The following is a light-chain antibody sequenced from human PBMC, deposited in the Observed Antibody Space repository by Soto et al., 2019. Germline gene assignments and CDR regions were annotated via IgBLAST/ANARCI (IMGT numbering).Light chain of an antibody. CDR1: SSDVGAYNF. J-gene: IGLJ1*01. Sequence: QSALTQPASVSGSPGQSIAISCTGTSSDVGAYNFVSWYQQQPGKAPKLMIYEVSNRPSGVSSRFSGSKSGNTASLTISGLQPEDEGDYYCSSFRSGSTLFGTGTKLTFL. CDR2: EVS. V-gene: IGLV2-14*01. CDR3: SSFRSGSTL.